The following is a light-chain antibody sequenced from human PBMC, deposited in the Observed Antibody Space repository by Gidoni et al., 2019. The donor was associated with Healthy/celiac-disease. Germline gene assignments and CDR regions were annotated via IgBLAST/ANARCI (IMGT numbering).Light chain of an antibody. V-gene: IGKV1-39*01. CDR2: AAS. CDR1: QSISSY. CDR3: QQSYSTLYT. J-gene: IGKJ2*01. Sequence: DIQMTQSPSSLSASVGDRVTITCRASQSISSYLNWYQQKPGKAPKLLIYAASSLQSGVPSRFSGSGYGTDFTLTISSLQPEDFATYYCQQSYSTLYTFGQXTKLEIK.